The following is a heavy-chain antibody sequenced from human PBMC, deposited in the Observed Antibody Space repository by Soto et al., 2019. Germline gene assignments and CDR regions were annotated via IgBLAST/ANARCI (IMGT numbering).Heavy chain of an antibody. V-gene: IGHV3-49*04. D-gene: IGHD2-2*02. J-gene: IGHJ6*03. Sequence: GGSLRLSCTASGFTFGDYAMSWVRKDPGKGLEWVGFIRSKDYGGTTEYAEPVKGRFTISRDDSKSIADLQLKSLKTADTALYDITRWVRYCSMTSFYTYYLDFWGKGTTVTVSS. CDR3: TRWVRYCSMTSFYTYYLDF. CDR1: GFTFGDYA. CDR2: IRSKDYGGTT.